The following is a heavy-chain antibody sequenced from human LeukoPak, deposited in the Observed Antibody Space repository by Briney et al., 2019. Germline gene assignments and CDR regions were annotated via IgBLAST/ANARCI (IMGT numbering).Heavy chain of an antibody. CDR1: GYTFTNND. J-gene: IGHJ4*02. D-gene: IGHD6-19*01. V-gene: IGHV1-8*01. CDR3: TRGRAAGD. Sequence: ASVKVSCKASGYTFTNNDINWVRQATGQGIEWMGWVSPDNGDTGYAPNFRGRVTMTTDTSINTAYMELTSLTSEDTAIYYCTRGRAAGDWGQGTLVTVSS. CDR2: VSPDNGDT.